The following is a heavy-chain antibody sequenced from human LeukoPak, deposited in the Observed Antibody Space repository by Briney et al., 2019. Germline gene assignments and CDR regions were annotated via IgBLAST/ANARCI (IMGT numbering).Heavy chain of an antibody. Sequence: ESGPTPVNPTQTVTLTFPFFVFSLSTSGVGVGWIRQPLGKALEWLALLYWDDDKRYSPALKSRLTITKDTSKNQVILTMTNMDPVDTATYYWAHSLGGFNVWLSYHSFDPWGQGTLVTVSS. CDR3: AHSLGGFNVWLSYHSFDP. CDR2: LYWDDDK. V-gene: IGHV2-5*02. CDR1: VFSLSTSGVG. D-gene: IGHD3-16*02. J-gene: IGHJ5*02.